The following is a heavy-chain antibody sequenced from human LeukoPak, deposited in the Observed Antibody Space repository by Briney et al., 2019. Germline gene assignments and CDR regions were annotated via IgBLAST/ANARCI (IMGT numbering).Heavy chain of an antibody. Sequence: TSETLSLTCTVSGGSISNSSFYWGWIRQPPGKGLEWTGNIYYRRTTYSNSSLKSGVSISVDTSKNYFSLKVSSVTAAYAAVYYCARLFLRFGEFSFDYWGQGTLVTVSS. CDR3: ARLFLRFGEFSFDY. CDR2: IYYRRTT. CDR1: GGSISNSSFY. J-gene: IGHJ4*02. V-gene: IGHV4-39*02. D-gene: IGHD3-10*01.